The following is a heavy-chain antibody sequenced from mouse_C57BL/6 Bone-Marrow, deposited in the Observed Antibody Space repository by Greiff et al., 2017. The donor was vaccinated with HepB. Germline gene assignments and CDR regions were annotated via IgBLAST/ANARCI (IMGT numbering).Heavy chain of an antibody. V-gene: IGHV1-50*01. J-gene: IGHJ1*03. CDR2: IDPSACYT. CDR3: ASPTVVATPYWYFDV. Sequence: AQLQQPGAELVKPGASVKLSCKASGYTFTSYWMQWVKQRPGQGLEWIGEIDPSACYTNYNQKFKVKATLTVDTSSCTAYMQLSSLTSEDSAVYYCASPTVVATPYWYFDVWGTGTTVTVSS. CDR1: GYTFTSYW. D-gene: IGHD1-1*01.